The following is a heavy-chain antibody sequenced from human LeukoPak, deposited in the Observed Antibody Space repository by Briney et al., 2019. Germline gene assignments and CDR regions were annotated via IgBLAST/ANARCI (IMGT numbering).Heavy chain of an antibody. V-gene: IGHV4-59*01. Sequence: SETLSLTCSVSGSSMNTNFWSWIRQPPGKRLEWIGYIFYGGATNYNPSLESRVTISLDTSKNQFSLNMAFVTAADTAVYYCARVPALPFGAFDIWGQGTMVTVSS. J-gene: IGHJ3*02. CDR2: IFYGGAT. CDR1: GSSMNTNF. CDR3: ARVPALPFGAFDI. D-gene: IGHD1-26*01.